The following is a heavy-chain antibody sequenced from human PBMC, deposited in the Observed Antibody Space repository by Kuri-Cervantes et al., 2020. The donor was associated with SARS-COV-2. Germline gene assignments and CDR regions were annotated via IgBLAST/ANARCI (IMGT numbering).Heavy chain of an antibody. Sequence: SGPTLVTPTQTLTLTCTFSGFSLSTSGMCVSWIRQPPGKALEWLALIDWDDDKYYSTSLKTRLTISKDTSKSQVVLTMTNMDPVDTATYYCARILTAADPYYYGMDVWGQGTTVTVSS. CDR2: IDWDDDK. CDR1: GFSLSTSGMC. D-gene: IGHD6-13*01. V-gene: IGHV2-70*01. J-gene: IGHJ6*02. CDR3: ARILTAADPYYYGMDV.